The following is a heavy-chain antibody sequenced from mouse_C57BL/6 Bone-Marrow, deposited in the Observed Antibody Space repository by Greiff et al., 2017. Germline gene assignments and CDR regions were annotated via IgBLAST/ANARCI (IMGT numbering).Heavy chain of an antibody. Sequence: LLESGAELARPGASVKLSCKASGYTFTSYGISWVKQRTGQGLEWIGEIYPRSGNTYYNEKFKGKATLTADKSSSTAYMELRSLTSEDSAVYFCASRTGYLYYSNSAWFAYWGQGTLVTVSA. V-gene: IGHV1-81*01. CDR3: ASRTGYLYYSNSAWFAY. D-gene: IGHD2-5*01. CDR1: GYTFTSYG. CDR2: IYPRSGNT. J-gene: IGHJ3*01.